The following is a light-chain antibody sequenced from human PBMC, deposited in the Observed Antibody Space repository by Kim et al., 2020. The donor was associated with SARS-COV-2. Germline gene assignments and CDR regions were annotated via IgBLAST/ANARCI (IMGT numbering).Light chain of an antibody. CDR1: SGSIASNF. CDR2: EDS. Sequence: GKTVTISCTRSSGSIASNFVQWFQQRPGSAPTTVIYEDSQRPSGVPDRFSGSIDSSSNSASLIISGLKTEDEADYYCQSYDDNYVVFGGGTQLTVL. V-gene: IGLV6-57*03. J-gene: IGLJ2*01. CDR3: QSYDDNYVV.